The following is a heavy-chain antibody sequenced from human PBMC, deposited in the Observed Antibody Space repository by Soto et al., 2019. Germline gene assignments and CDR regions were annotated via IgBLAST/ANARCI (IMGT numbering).Heavy chain of an antibody. D-gene: IGHD6-13*01. Sequence: SETLSLTCAVSGYSISSGYYWGWIRQPPGKGLEWIGSIYHSGSTYYNPSLKSRVTISVDTSKNQFSLKLSSVTAADTAVYYCARYRREAVAGYTLDNWGQGILVTVSS. J-gene: IGHJ4*02. CDR1: GYSISSGYY. CDR3: ARYRREAVAGYTLDN. CDR2: IYHSGST. V-gene: IGHV4-38-2*01.